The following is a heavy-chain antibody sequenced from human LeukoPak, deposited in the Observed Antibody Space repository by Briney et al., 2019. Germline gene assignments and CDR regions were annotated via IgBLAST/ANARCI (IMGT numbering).Heavy chain of an antibody. J-gene: IGHJ3*02. V-gene: IGHV3-30*02. CDR3: AREGAYANGAFDI. D-gene: IGHD1-1*01. CDR2: IRYDGSNK. CDR1: GFTFSSYG. Sequence: GGSLRLSCAASGFTFSSYGMHWVRQAPGKGLEWVAFIRYDGSNKYYADSVKGRFTISRDNSKNTLYLQMNSLRAEDTAVYYCAREGAYANGAFDIWGQGTMVTVSS.